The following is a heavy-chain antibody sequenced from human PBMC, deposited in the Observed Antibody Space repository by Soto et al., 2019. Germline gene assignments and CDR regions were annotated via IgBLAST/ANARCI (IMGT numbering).Heavy chain of an antibody. CDR2: IRSKTYGGTA. Sequence: GGSLRLSCTASGFIFGDYAMSWVRHAPGKGLEWVGFIRSKTYGGTAEYAAPVKCRFTISRDDSKSIPYLQMTSLKTEDTAVYYCTRGNVWSHGYYDYFDIWGQGTMVTVSS. CDR3: TRGNVWSHGYYDYFDI. CDR1: GFIFGDYA. D-gene: IGHD3-22*01. J-gene: IGHJ3*02. V-gene: IGHV3-49*04.